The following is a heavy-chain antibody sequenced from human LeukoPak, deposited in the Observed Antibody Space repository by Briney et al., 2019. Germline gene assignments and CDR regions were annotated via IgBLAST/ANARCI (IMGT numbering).Heavy chain of an antibody. V-gene: IGHV3-33*08. J-gene: IGHJ4*02. D-gene: IGHD4-17*01. CDR2: IWYDGNNK. CDR1: GFTFSDYY. CDR3: AREHTTVTSLLDY. Sequence: GGSLRLSCAASGFTFSDYYMSWIRQAPGKGLEWVAVIWYDGNNKYYADSVKGRFTISRDSSKNTMYLQMNSLRAEDTAVYYCAREHTTVTSLLDYWGQGTLVTVSS.